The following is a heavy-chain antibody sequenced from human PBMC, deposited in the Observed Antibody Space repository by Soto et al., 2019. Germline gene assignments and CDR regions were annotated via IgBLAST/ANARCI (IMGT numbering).Heavy chain of an antibody. CDR3: AGTRGYCSGGSCPTVVDY. J-gene: IGHJ4*02. D-gene: IGHD2-15*01. Sequence: QVQLQESGPGLVKPSETLSLTCTVSGGSISSYYWSWIRQPPGKGLEWIGYIYYSGSTNYNPSLKSRVTISVDTSKNQCSLKLSSVTAADTAVYYCAGTRGYCSGGSCPTVVDYWGQGTLVTVSS. V-gene: IGHV4-59*01. CDR1: GGSISSYY. CDR2: IYYSGST.